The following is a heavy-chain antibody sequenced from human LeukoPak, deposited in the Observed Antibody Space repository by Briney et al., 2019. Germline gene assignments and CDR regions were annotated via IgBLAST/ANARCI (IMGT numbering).Heavy chain of an antibody. CDR1: GFTFSSYE. D-gene: IGHD2-15*01. CDR2: ISSSGSTI. V-gene: IGHV3-48*03. Sequence: GGSLRLSCAASGFTFSSYEMNWVRQAPGKGLEWVSYISSSGSTIYYADSVKGRFTISRDNAKNSLYLQMNSLRAEDTAVYYCARDPRYCSGGSCYFPTFYFDYWGQGTLVTVSP. J-gene: IGHJ4*02. CDR3: ARDPRYCSGGSCYFPTFYFDY.